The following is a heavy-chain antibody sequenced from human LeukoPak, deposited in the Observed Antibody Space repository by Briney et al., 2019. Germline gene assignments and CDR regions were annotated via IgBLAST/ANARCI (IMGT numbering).Heavy chain of an antibody. D-gene: IGHD3-10*01. J-gene: IGHJ4*02. V-gene: IGHV3-30*04. Sequence: PGRSLRLSCAASGFTFSSYAMHWVRQAPGKGLGWVAVISYDGSNKYYADSVKGRFTISRDNSKNTLYLQMNSLRAEDTAVYYCARVRGVIIGYFDYWGQGTLVTVSS. CDR3: ARVRGVIIGYFDY. CDR1: GFTFSSYA. CDR2: ISYDGSNK.